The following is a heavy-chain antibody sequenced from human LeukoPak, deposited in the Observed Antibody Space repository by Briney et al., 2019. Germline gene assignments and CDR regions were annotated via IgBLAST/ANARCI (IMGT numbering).Heavy chain of an antibody. Sequence: PSETLSLTCFVSGGSISGYYWSWIRQTPGKGLEWIGYIYSSGSTIYNPSLNSRVTMSVDTSMNQFSLRLSSVTAADTAIYYCATTYGGGVTDAFDIWGQGTIVTVSS. CDR2: IYSSGST. J-gene: IGHJ3*02. V-gene: IGHV4-59*01. CDR3: ATTYGGGVTDAFDI. D-gene: IGHD2-21*01. CDR1: GGSISGYY.